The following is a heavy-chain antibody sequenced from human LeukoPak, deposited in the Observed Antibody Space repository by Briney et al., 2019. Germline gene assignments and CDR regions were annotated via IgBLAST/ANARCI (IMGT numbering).Heavy chain of an antibody. CDR3: VRDRDYSAGFPYYYMDV. D-gene: IGHD4-11*01. CDR1: GFTFSSFG. V-gene: IGHV3-33*01. J-gene: IGHJ6*03. Sequence: GRSLRLSCAASGFTFSSFGMHCVRQAPGKGLEWVALIWDDGSSKNYADSVKGRFTISRDNSKNTLYLQTDSLRVDDTAVYYCVRDRDYSAGFPYYYMDVWGTGTTVTVSS. CDR2: IWDDGSSK.